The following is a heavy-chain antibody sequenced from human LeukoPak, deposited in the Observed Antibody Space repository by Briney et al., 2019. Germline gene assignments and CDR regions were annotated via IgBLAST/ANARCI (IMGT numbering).Heavy chain of an antibody. CDR2: IRGDNGNT. J-gene: IGHJ4*02. Sequence: ASVNVSCKASGYTFSNYGISWVRQAPGQGLEWVGWIRGDNGNTNYAQKLQGRVTMTTDTSTSTAYMELRSLGSDEAAVYYCARVDLLTGYYFFDYWGQGTLVTVPS. D-gene: IGHD3-9*01. V-gene: IGHV1-18*01. CDR1: GYTFSNYG. CDR3: ARVDLLTGYYFFDY.